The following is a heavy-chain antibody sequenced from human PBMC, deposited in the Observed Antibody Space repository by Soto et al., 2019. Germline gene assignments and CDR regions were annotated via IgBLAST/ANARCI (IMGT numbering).Heavy chain of an antibody. CDR3: ARGQSWLPADP. CDR2: IYYSGST. V-gene: IGHV4-59*01. CDR1: GGSISSYS. D-gene: IGHD5-12*01. J-gene: IGHJ5*02. Sequence: QVQLQESGPGLVRPSETLSLTCSVSGGSISSYSWNWIRQPPGKGLEWIGYIYYSGSTNYNPSLKRRVTISVDTAKNPFSLEMSSVTAADTAVYYCARGQSWLPADPWGQGTLVTVSS.